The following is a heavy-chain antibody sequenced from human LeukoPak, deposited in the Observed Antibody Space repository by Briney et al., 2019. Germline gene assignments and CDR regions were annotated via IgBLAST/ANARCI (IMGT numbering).Heavy chain of an antibody. CDR3: AKDPYSSSWYADY. Sequence: GGSLRLSCAASGFTFSSYGMSWVRQAPGKGLEWVSAISGSGGSTYYADSVKGRFTISRDNSKNTLYLQMNSLRAEDTAVYYCAKDPYSSSWYADYWGQGTLVTVSS. D-gene: IGHD6-13*01. CDR2: ISGSGGST. V-gene: IGHV3-23*01. CDR1: GFTFSSYG. J-gene: IGHJ4*02.